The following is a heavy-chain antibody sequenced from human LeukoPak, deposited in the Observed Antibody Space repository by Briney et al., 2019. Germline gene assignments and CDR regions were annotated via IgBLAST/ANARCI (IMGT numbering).Heavy chain of an antibody. CDR2: ISGHSSTI. J-gene: IGHJ4*02. CDR1: GFIFSSYS. V-gene: IGHV3-48*04. D-gene: IGHD3-22*01. Sequence: GGSLRLSCAASGFIFSSYSMNWVRQAPGKGLEWVSYISGHSSTIYYADSVEGRFTISRDNAKNSLYLQMNSLRAEDTAVYYCARGPLYYYDSSGYYWGQGTLVTVSS. CDR3: ARGPLYYYDSSGYY.